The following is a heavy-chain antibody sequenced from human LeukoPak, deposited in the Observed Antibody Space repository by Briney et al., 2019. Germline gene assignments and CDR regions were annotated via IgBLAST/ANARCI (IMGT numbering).Heavy chain of an antibody. V-gene: IGHV3-21*01. D-gene: IGHD3-22*01. CDR2: ISSTSSYI. CDR3: ARNRGNYYDSSGYYGY. Sequence: PGGSLRLSCAASGFTFSSYSMSWVRQAPGKGLEWVSSISSTSSYIYYGDSVKGRFTISRDNAKNSLYLQMNSLRGEDTAVYYCARNRGNYYDSSGYYGYWGQGTLVTVSS. J-gene: IGHJ4*02. CDR1: GFTFSSYS.